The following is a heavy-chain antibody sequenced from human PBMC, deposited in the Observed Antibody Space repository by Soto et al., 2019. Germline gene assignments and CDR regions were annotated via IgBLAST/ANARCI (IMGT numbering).Heavy chain of an antibody. CDR3: ARGYCSSTSCYGFDAFDI. CDR1: GYTFTSYA. V-gene: IGHV1-3*01. CDR2: INAGNGNT. D-gene: IGHD2-2*01. Sequence: ASVKVSCKASGYTFTSYAMHWVRQAPGQRLEWMGWINAGNGNTKYSQKFQGRVTITRDTSASTAYMELSSLRSEDTAVYYCARGYCSSTSCYGFDAFDIWGQGTMVTVSS. J-gene: IGHJ3*02.